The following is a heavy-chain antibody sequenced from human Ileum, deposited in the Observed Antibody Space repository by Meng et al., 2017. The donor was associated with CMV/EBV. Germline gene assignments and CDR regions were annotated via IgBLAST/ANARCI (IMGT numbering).Heavy chain of an antibody. Sequence: GSLRLSCAVYGGSFSGYYRSWIRQPPGKGLEWIGEINHSGSTNYNPSLKSRVTISVGTSKNQFSLKLSSVTAADTAVYYCASRRGPRETCGQGTLVTVSS. J-gene: IGHJ5*02. CDR3: ASRRGPRET. D-gene: IGHD5-24*01. V-gene: IGHV4-34*01. CDR1: GGSFSGYY. CDR2: INHSGST.